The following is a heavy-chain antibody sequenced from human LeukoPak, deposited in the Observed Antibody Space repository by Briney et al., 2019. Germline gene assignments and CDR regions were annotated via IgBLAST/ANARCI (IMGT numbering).Heavy chain of an antibody. J-gene: IGHJ4*02. CDR1: GFTFSSYA. D-gene: IGHD2-15*01. CDR3: ARDRAVVADPFDH. CDR2: ISGSGGST. Sequence: GGSLRLSCAASGFTFSSYAMSWVRQAPGKGLEWVSTISGSGGSTYYAGSVKGRFTISRDNFKNTLFLQMNSLRAEDTAVYYCARDRAVVADPFDHWGQGTLVTVSS. V-gene: IGHV3-23*01.